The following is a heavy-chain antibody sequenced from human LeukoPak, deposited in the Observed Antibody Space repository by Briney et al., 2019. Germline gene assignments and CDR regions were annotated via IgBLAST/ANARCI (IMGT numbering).Heavy chain of an antibody. CDR2: INPSGGST. CDR3: ARGGDYYDSPEGFDY. D-gene: IGHD3-22*01. Sequence: ASVKVSCKASGYTFTTYFMHWVRQAPGQGLEWMGIINPSGGSTNYAQKFQGRVTMTRDTSTSTVYMELSSLRSEDTAVYYCARGGDYYDSPEGFDYWGQGTLVTVSS. V-gene: IGHV1-46*01. CDR1: GYTFTTYF. J-gene: IGHJ4*02.